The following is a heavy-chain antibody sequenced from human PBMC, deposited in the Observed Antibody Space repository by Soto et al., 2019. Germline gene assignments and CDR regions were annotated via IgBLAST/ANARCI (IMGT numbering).Heavy chain of an antibody. V-gene: IGHV1-2*02. Sequence: AASAKVSCKASGYTFTGYYMHWVRQAPGQGLEWMGWINPNSGGTNYAQKFQGRVTMTRDTSISTAYMELSRLRSDDTAVYYCARGSSTLRFLEVGWFDPWGQGTLVTVSS. CDR2: INPNSGGT. D-gene: IGHD3-3*01. J-gene: IGHJ5*02. CDR1: GYTFTGYY. CDR3: ARGSSTLRFLEVGWFDP.